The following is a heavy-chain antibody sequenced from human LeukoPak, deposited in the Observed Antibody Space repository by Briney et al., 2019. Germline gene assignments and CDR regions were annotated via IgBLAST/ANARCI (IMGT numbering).Heavy chain of an antibody. CDR2: ANPGTTTT. J-gene: IGHJ6*03. CDR3: ARNPLTAAGNGIRYYYYYMDV. D-gene: IGHD6-13*01. Sequence: PGGSLRLSCAASGFTFTDYYMSWIRQTPGKGLEWVSFANPGTTTTYYADSVKGRFIISRDNAKKSLYLQMNDLRAEDTGVYYCARNPLTAAGNGIRYYYYYMDVWGKGTTVSVSS. V-gene: IGHV3-11*01. CDR1: GFTFTDYY.